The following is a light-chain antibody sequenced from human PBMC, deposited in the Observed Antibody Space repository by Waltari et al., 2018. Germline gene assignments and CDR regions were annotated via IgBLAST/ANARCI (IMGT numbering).Light chain of an antibody. CDR3: AAWDDNLSGVL. V-gene: IGLV1-47*01. Sequence: SVLTQPPSASATPGQRVTISCSGRSSNIGSNYVYWYQQLPGTAPKLLIYRNNERPSGVPDRFSGSKSGTSASLAISGLRSEDEADYYCAAWDDNLSGVLFGGGTKLTVL. J-gene: IGLJ2*01. CDR1: SSNIGSNY. CDR2: RNN.